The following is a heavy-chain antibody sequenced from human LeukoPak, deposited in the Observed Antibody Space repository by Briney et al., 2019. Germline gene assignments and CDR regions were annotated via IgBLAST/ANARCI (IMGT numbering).Heavy chain of an antibody. V-gene: IGHV3-7*01. CDR1: GFTFSSYW. CDR2: IKQDGSEK. J-gene: IGHJ5*02. CDR3: ARDGDPGYSSGWYLYNWFDP. Sequence: GGSLRLSCAASGFTFSSYWMSWVRQAPGKGLEWVANIKQDGSEKYYVDSVKGRFTISRDNAKNSLYLQMNSLRAEDTAVYHCARDGDPGYSSGWYLYNWFDPWGQGTLVTVSS. D-gene: IGHD6-19*01.